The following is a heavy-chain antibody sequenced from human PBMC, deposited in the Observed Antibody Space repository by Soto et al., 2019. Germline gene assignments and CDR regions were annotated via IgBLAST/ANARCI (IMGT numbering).Heavy chain of an antibody. J-gene: IGHJ6*02. CDR1: GYTFTSYV. Sequence: ASVKVSCKASGYTFTSYVISWVRQAPGQGLEWMGWISAYNGNTNYAQKLQGRVTMTTDTSTSTAYMELRSLRSDDTAVYYCARDLGSSDSYYYYGMDVWGQGTTVTVSS. V-gene: IGHV1-18*01. CDR3: ARDLGSSDSYYYYGMDV. CDR2: ISAYNGNT. D-gene: IGHD6-19*01.